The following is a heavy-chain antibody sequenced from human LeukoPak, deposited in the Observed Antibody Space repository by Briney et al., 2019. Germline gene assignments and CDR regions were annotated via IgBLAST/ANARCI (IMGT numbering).Heavy chain of an antibody. CDR3: ARLSILLRSSWYVGYYYYMDV. J-gene: IGHJ6*03. CDR2: IKHSGST. Sequence: SETLSLTCAVYGGSFSGYYWSWIRQPPGEGLEWIGEIKHSGSTNYNPSLKSRVTISVDTSKNQFSLKLSSVTAADTAVYYCARLSILLRSSWYVGYYYYMDVWGKGTTVTISS. D-gene: IGHD6-13*01. V-gene: IGHV4-34*01. CDR1: GGSFSGYY.